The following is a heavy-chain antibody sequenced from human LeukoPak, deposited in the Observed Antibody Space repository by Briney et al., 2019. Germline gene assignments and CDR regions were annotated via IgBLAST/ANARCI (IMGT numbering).Heavy chain of an antibody. V-gene: IGHV3-7*03. Sequence: GGSLRLSCAASGFTFSSYWMSWVRQAPGKGLEWVANIKQDGSEKYYVDSVKGRFTISRDNAKNSLYLQMNSLRAEDTALYYCAKDGARSLGYDAFDIWGQGTMVTVSS. CDR1: GFTFSSYW. CDR2: IKQDGSEK. J-gene: IGHJ3*02. CDR3: AKDGARSLGYDAFDI. D-gene: IGHD4/OR15-4a*01.